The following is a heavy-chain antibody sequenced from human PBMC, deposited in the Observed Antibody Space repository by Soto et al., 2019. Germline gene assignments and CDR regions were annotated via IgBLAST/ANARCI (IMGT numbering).Heavy chain of an antibody. V-gene: IGHV3-23*01. CDR3: AKALGYCSGGSCYGPYYYYYGMDV. D-gene: IGHD2-15*01. Sequence: EVQLLESGGGLVQPGGSLRLSCAASGFTFSSYAMSWVRQAPGKGLEWVSASSGSGGSTYYADSVKGRFTISSDNSKNSLYLQMNSLRAEDTAVYYCAKALGYCSGGSCYGPYYYYYGMDVWGQGPTVTVSS. CDR1: GFTFSSYA. J-gene: IGHJ6*02. CDR2: SSGSGGST.